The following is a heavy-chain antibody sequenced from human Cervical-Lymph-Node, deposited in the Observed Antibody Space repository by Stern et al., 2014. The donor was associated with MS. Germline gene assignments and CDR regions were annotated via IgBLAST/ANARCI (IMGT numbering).Heavy chain of an antibody. CDR1: GFTFRNFA. J-gene: IGHJ4*02. Sequence: EVQLVQSGAGLVQPGRSLRLSCVASGFTFRNFAMHWVRQAPGQGLEWISGITGNSDNIADADSVKGRFTISRDNAENSLFLQMNSLRLDDTALYYCTKVKPGAGTGLFESWGQGTLVTVSS. CDR2: ITGNSDNI. V-gene: IGHV3-9*01. D-gene: IGHD6-13*01. CDR3: TKVKPGAGTGLFES.